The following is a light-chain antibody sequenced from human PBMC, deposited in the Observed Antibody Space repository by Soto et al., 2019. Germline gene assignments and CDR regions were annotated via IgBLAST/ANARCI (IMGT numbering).Light chain of an antibody. CDR2: GVT. Sequence: QSALTQPPSASGSPGQSVTISCTGTSSDVGGYDRVSWFQQHPGKAPKLMIYGVTDRISGVPYRFSGSKSGNTASLTVSGLQAEDEADYFCASYGGRDDMIFGGGTKVTVL. J-gene: IGLJ2*01. V-gene: IGLV2-8*01. CDR3: ASYGGRDDMI. CDR1: SSDVGGYDR.